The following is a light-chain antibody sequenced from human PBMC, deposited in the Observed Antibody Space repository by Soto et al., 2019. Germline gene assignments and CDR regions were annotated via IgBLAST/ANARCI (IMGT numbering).Light chain of an antibody. CDR2: WGR. Sequence: DVVMTQSPLSLPVTPGEPASISCRSSQNLLHTNGSNSLHWYLQKPGLSPQPLIYWGRNRASGVPDRFSGSGSGTDFTLKISRVEAEDVGVYYCMQALQTPSTFGLGTKVEI. CDR3: MQALQTPST. V-gene: IGKV2-28*01. J-gene: IGKJ1*01. CDR1: QNLLHTNGSNS.